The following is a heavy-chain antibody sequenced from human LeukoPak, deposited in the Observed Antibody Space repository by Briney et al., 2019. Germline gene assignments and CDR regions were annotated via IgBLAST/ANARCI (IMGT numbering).Heavy chain of an antibody. J-gene: IGHJ4*02. CDR1: GFTFSSYA. CDR2: ISSNGGST. Sequence: PGGSLRLSCSASGFTFSSYAMHWVRQAPGKGLEYVSAISSNGGSTYYADSVKGRFTISRDNSKNTLYLQMSSLRAEDTAVYYCVKEFTAMVPGGFDYWGQGTLVTVSS. V-gene: IGHV3-64D*06. D-gene: IGHD5-18*01. CDR3: VKEFTAMVPGGFDY.